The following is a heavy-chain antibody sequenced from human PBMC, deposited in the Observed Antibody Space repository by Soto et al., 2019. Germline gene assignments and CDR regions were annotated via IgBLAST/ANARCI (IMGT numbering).Heavy chain of an antibody. CDR1: GFTFRNYN. D-gene: IGHD6-13*01. CDR3: ARRGPGTYVDY. J-gene: IGHJ4*02. CDR2: ISIGGTTI. Sequence: PGGSLRLSCAASGFTFRNYNMNWVRQAPGKGLEWVSGISIGGTTIDYADSVKGRFTISRDNAENSLYLQMNSLGAEDTAVYYCARRGPGTYVDYWGQGTLVTVSS. V-gene: IGHV3-48*01.